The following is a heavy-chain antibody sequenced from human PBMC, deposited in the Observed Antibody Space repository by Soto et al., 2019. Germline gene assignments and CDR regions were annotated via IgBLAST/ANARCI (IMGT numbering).Heavy chain of an antibody. D-gene: IGHD3-22*01. CDR2: IYTSGST. J-gene: IGHJ4*02. V-gene: IGHV4-4*07. Sequence: ASETLSLTCTVSGGSIISYYCSFSRHPSLKGLEWIVRIYTSGSTNYNPSLKSRVTMSVDTSENQFSLKLSSVTAADTAVYYCARHHHYYDSSGYPDYWGQGTLVTVSS. CDR1: GGSIISYY. CDR3: ARHHHYYDSSGYPDY.